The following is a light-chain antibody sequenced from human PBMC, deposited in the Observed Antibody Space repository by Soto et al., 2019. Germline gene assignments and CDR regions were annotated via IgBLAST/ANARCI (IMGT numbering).Light chain of an antibody. CDR1: QSVSSN. Sequence: EIVLTQSPASVSLSPGERATLSCRASQSVSSNLAWYQQKPGQAPRLLIYDASNRATGIPARFSGSGSGTDFTLTISSLEPEDFAVYYCQQRSNWPRGSTFGQGTRLEIK. CDR2: DAS. CDR3: QQRSNWPRGST. J-gene: IGKJ5*01. V-gene: IGKV3-11*01.